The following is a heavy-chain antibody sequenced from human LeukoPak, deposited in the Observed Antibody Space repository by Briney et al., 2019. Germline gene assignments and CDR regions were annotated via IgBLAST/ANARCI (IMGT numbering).Heavy chain of an antibody. V-gene: IGHV3-74*01. J-gene: IGHJ6*02. CDR3: ARGGYCSGGSCYGTDYGMDV. CDR1: GLTFSNYW. D-gene: IGHD2-15*01. CDR2: IKTDGSTT. Sequence: GGSLRLSCAASGLTFSNYWMHWVRQAPGEGLVWVSHIKTDGSTTTYADSVKGRFTIYRDNAKNTLFLQMSSLTAEDTAVYYCARGGYCSGGSCYGTDYGMDVWGQGTTVIVSS.